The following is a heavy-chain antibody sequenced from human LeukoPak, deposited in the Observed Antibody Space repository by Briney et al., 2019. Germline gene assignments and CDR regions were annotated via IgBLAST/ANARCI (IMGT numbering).Heavy chain of an antibody. CDR1: GFTFSSYS. D-gene: IGHD1-26*01. CDR2: ISSSSSYI. CDR3: AGGGTYLDYYFDY. J-gene: IGHJ4*02. V-gene: IGHV3-21*01. Sequence: GGSLRLSCAASGFTFSSYSMNWVRQAPGKGLEWVSSISSSSSYIYYADSVKGRFTISRDNAKNSLYLQMNSLRAEDTAVYYCAGGGTYLDYYFDYWGQGTLVTVSS.